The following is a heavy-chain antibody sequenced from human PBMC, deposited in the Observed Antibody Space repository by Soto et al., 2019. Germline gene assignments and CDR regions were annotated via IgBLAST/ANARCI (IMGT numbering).Heavy chain of an antibody. V-gene: IGHV1-18*01. CDR1: GYTFSNYG. J-gene: IGHJ4*02. Sequence: QVQLVQSGAEVKRPGASVKVSCKASGYTFSNYGISWVRQAPGQGLEWMGWISSYNGVTNYAQNLQGRVTLTTESSTSTAYMEVSSLRSDDTAVYYCARDRGGYGIFDYWGQGTLVTVSS. CDR2: ISSYNGVT. CDR3: ARDRGGYGIFDY. D-gene: IGHD5-12*01.